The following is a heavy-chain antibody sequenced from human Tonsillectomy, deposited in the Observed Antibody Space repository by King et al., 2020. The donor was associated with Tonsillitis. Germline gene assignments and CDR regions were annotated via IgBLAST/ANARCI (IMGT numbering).Heavy chain of an antibody. D-gene: IGHD3-10*01. Sequence: VQLVESGGGVVQPGRSLRLSCAASGFTFSSYGMHWVRQAPGQGLEWVAAISYDGSNKYYADSVKGRFTISRDNSKNTLNLQMNSLRAEETAVYYCAKDGGFGELGARSWFDPWGQGTLVTVSS. CDR3: AKDGGFGELGARSWFDP. V-gene: IGHV3-30*18. CDR2: ISYDGSNK. CDR1: GFTFSSYG. J-gene: IGHJ5*02.